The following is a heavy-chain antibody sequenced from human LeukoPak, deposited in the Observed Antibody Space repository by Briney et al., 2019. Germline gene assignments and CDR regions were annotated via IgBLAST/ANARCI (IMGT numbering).Heavy chain of an antibody. V-gene: IGHV4-59*01. CDR3: ARAVITFGGAVAKGFDC. D-gene: IGHD3-16*01. J-gene: IGHJ4*02. Sequence: SETLSLTCTVSGGSFSTYYWSWIRQPPGKGLEWIGYIYYSGSTDYNPSLKSRVTMSLDTSKNQFSLNLNSMTAADTAIYYCARAVITFGGAVAKGFDCWGQGTLVTVSS. CDR2: IYYSGST. CDR1: GGSFSTYY.